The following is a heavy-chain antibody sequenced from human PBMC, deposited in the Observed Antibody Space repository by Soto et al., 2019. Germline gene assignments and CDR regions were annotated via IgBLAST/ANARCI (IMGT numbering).Heavy chain of an antibody. J-gene: IGHJ4*02. CDR2: IWYDGSNK. V-gene: IGHV3-33*01. Sequence: QVQLVESGGGVVQPGRSLRLSCAASGFTFSSYGMHWVRQAPGKGLEWVAVIWYDGSNKYYADSVKGRFTISRDNSKNTLYLQMNSLRAEDTAVYYCARSSRQYHDYVWGSYSHFDYWGQGTLVTVSS. D-gene: IGHD3-16*01. CDR1: GFTFSSYG. CDR3: ARSSRQYHDYVWGSYSHFDY.